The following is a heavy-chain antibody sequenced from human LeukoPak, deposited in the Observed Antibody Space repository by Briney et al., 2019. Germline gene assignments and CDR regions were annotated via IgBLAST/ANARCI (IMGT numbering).Heavy chain of an antibody. CDR3: ARVSGYNWNFDY. CDR2: IYYSGST. V-gene: IGHV4-59*01. CDR1: GGSISSYY. J-gene: IGHJ4*02. Sequence: KPSETLSLTCTVSGGSISSYYWSWIRQPPGKGLEWIGYIYYSGSTNYNPSLKSRVTISVDTSKNQFSLKLSSVTAADTAVYYCARVSGYNWNFDYWGQGTLVTVSS. D-gene: IGHD5-24*01.